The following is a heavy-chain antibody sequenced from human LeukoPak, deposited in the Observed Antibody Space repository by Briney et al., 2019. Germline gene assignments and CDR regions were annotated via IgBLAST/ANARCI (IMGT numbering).Heavy chain of an antibody. J-gene: IGHJ5*02. CDR3: ARAGEYYYGSGSLTDNWFDP. V-gene: IGHV4-30-2*01. Sequence: PSQTLSLTCAVSGGSISSGGYSWSWIRQPPGKGLEWIGNIYHSGSTYYNPSLKSRVTISVDRSKNQFSLKLSSVTAADTAVYYCARAGEYYYGSGSLTDNWFDPWGQGTLVTVSS. D-gene: IGHD3-10*01. CDR2: IYHSGST. CDR1: GGSISSGGYS.